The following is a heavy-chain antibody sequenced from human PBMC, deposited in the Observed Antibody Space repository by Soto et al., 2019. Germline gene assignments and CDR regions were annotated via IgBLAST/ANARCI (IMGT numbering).Heavy chain of an antibody. J-gene: IGHJ6*02. Sequence: SVKVSCKASGGTFSSYAISWVRQAPGQGLEWMGGIIPIFGTANYAQKFQGRVTITADESTSTAYMELSSLRSEDTAVYYCARVIAALSSDYYYYGMDVCGQGTTVTVSS. D-gene: IGHD6-6*01. CDR1: GGTFSSYA. CDR3: ARVIAALSSDYYYYGMDV. CDR2: IIPIFGTA. V-gene: IGHV1-69*13.